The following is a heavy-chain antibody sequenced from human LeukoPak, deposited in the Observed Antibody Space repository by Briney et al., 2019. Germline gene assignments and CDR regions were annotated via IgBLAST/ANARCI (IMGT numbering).Heavy chain of an antibody. D-gene: IGHD6-13*01. Sequence: RSETLSLTCTVSGYSISSGYYWGWIRQPPGKGLEWIGSIYHSGSTYYNPSLKSRVTISVDTSKNQFSLKLSSVTAADTAVYYCARGKGSSWYKVAGGDAFDIWGQGTMVTVSS. J-gene: IGHJ3*02. CDR2: IYHSGST. CDR1: GYSISSGYY. V-gene: IGHV4-38-2*02. CDR3: ARGKGSSWYKVAGGDAFDI.